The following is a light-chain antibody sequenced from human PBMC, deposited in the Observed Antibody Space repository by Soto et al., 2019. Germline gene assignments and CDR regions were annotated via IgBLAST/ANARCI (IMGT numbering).Light chain of an antibody. CDR2: GAS. J-gene: IGKJ4*01. Sequence: DIQMSQSPSSLSASIGDRITITCRASQSISTYLNWYQQKPGKAPRLLIYGASTLQNGVPSRFSGSGSATDYTLTINSLQPEDFAIYYCQQCFITPPLTFGGGTTVEIK. CDR3: QQCFITPPLT. V-gene: IGKV1-39*01. CDR1: QSISTY.